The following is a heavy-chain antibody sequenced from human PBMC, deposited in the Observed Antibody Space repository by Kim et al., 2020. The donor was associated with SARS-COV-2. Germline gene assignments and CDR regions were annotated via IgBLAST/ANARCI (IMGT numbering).Heavy chain of an antibody. Sequence: KSSPHPVKGPIPITRDNSKNTLYLQMNSLRAEDTAVYYCASDYGDYVGYWGQGTLVTVSS. V-gene: IGHV3-53*01. D-gene: IGHD4-17*01. CDR3: ASDYGDYVGY. J-gene: IGHJ4*02. CDR2: K.